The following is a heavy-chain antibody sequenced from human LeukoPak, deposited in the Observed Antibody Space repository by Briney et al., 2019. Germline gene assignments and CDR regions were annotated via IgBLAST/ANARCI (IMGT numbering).Heavy chain of an antibody. CDR3: ARGRVKFGLAVAGTERSYYYYYGMDV. Sequence: SETLSLTCAVYGGSFSGYYWSWIRQPPGKGLEWIGEINHSGSTNYNPSLKSRVTISVDTSKNQFSLKLSSVTAADTAVYYCARGRVKFGLAVAGTERSYYYYYGMDVWGQGTTVTVSS. CDR2: INHSGST. D-gene: IGHD6-19*01. J-gene: IGHJ6*02. V-gene: IGHV4-34*01. CDR1: GGSFSGYY.